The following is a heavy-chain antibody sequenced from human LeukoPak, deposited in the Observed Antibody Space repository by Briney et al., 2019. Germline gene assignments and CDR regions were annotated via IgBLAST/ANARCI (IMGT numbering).Heavy chain of an antibody. CDR2: YNPEDGET. Sequence: ASGKGSCRVSGYTRKEVSMHWGRQAPGKGLEWMGGYNPEDGETTYAQKFQGRLTMTEDTSADTVYMELSSLRSEDTAVYYCATDTFEYWGQGTQVTVSS. CDR1: GYTRKEVS. V-gene: IGHV1-24*01. CDR3: ATDTFEY. J-gene: IGHJ4*02.